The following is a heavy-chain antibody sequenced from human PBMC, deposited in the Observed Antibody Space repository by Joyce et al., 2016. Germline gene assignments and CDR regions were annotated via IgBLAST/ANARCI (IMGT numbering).Heavy chain of an antibody. CDR3: ARDVLTTVTKAYGY. Sequence: EVQLLESGGGWVQPGGSLRLSCAASGFTFSSYAMSWVRQAPGKGLEWVSSISRDNTYIFHADSVKGRFTISRDNARNSLYLQMNSLRAEDTAVYYCARDVLTTVTKAYGYWGQGTLVAVSS. CDR2: ISRDNTYI. CDR1: GFTFSSYA. D-gene: IGHD4-11*01. V-gene: IGHV3-21*02. J-gene: IGHJ4*02.